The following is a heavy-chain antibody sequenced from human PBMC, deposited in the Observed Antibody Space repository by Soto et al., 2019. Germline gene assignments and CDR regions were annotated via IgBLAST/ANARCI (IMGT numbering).Heavy chain of an antibody. J-gene: IGHJ6*03. CDR2: INPSGGST. Sequence: ASVKVSCKASGYTGTSYYMHWVRQAPGQGLEWMGIINPSGGSTSYAQKFQGRVTMTRDTSTSTVYMELSSLRSEDTAVYYCARDLERRTAKHYYMDVWGKGTTVTVSS. D-gene: IGHD1-1*01. CDR3: ARDLERRTAKHYYMDV. CDR1: GYTGTSYY. V-gene: IGHV1-46*03.